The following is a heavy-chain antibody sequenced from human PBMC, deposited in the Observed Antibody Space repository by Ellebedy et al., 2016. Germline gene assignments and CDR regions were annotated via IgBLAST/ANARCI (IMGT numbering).Heavy chain of an antibody. Sequence: SETLSLTCTVSGGPISSRGYYWGWIRQPPGKGLEWIGSDTYYNPSLKSRVTLSADTSKNQFSLVMRSVTAADTAVNYCARLTLWFGKVDYWGQGTLVTVSS. CDR3: ARLTLWFGKVDY. D-gene: IGHD3-10*01. CDR2: DT. CDR1: GGPISSRGYY. J-gene: IGHJ4*02. V-gene: IGHV4-61*05.